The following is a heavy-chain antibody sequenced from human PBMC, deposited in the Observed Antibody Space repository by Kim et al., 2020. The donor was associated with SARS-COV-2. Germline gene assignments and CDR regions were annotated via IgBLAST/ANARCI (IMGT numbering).Heavy chain of an antibody. Sequence: ASVKVSCKASGYTFTGYYMHWVRQAPGQGLEWMGRINPNSGGTNYAQKFQGRVTMTRDTSISTAYMELSRLRSDDTAVYYCARAPVDCGGDCYVHFDYWGQGTLVTVSS. CDR1: GYTFTGYY. CDR2: INPNSGGT. D-gene: IGHD2-21*02. J-gene: IGHJ4*02. V-gene: IGHV1-2*06. CDR3: ARAPVDCGGDCYVHFDY.